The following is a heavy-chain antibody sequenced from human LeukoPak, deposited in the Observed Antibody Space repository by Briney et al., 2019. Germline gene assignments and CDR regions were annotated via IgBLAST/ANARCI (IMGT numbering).Heavy chain of an antibody. D-gene: IGHD2-2*03. CDR2: ISSSSSTI. V-gene: IGHV3-48*04. Sequence: GGSLRLSCAASGFTFSSYSMNWVRQAPGKGLEWVSYISSSSSTIYYADSVKGRFTISRDNAKNSLYLQMNSLRAEDTAVYYCARSGYCTTTNCLSRRFDSWGQGTLVSVSS. J-gene: IGHJ4*02. CDR3: ARSGYCTTTNCLSRRFDS. CDR1: GFTFSSYS.